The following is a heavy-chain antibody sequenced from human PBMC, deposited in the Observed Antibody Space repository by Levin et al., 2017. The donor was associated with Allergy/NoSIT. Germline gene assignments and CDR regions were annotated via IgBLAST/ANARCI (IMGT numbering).Heavy chain of an antibody. V-gene: IGHV3-74*03. CDR3: ARGRANSYGQGQMDC. J-gene: IGHJ4*02. Sequence: PGGSLRLSCAASGFTFYTYWMHWVRQAPGKGLVWVSHLNSDGSSATYADSVKGRFTISRDNAKNTLYLQMNSLRAEDTAIYYSARGRANSYGQGQMDCWGQGTLVNVSS. CDR2: LNSDGSSA. CDR1: GFTFYTYW. D-gene: IGHD5-18*01.